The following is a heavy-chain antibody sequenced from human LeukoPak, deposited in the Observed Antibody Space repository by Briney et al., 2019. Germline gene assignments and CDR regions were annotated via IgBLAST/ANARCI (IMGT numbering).Heavy chain of an antibody. D-gene: IGHD4-17*01. CDR3: ARGAWTTATTRAFDN. Sequence: GASVKVSCKASGYTLTSYGISWVRQAPGQGLEWMGGISAYNGNTNYAQKLQGRVTMTTDTSTSTAYLEPRSLSSDATAVYSCARGAWTTATTRAFDNWGQGTMVTVSS. CDR2: ISAYNGNT. V-gene: IGHV1-18*01. J-gene: IGHJ3*02. CDR1: GYTLTSYG.